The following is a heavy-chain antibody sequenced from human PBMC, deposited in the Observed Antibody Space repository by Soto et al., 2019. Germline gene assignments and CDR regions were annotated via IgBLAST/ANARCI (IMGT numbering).Heavy chain of an antibody. D-gene: IGHD2-15*01. J-gene: IGHJ6*02. V-gene: IGHV1-2*02. CDR1: GYTFTGYY. CDR3: AGDGCSGGSCYSLSGMDV. Sequence: GASVKVSCKASGYTFTGYYMHWVRQAPGQGLEWMGWINPNSGGTNYAQKFQGRVTMTRDTSISTAYMELSRLRSDDTAVYYCAGDGCSGGSCYSLSGMDVWGQGTTVTVSS. CDR2: INPNSGGT.